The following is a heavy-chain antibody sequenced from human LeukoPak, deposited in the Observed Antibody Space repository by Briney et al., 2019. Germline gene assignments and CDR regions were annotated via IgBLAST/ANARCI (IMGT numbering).Heavy chain of an antibody. Sequence: SETLSLTCTVSGGSISSYYWSWIRQPPGKGLEWIGYSYYSGSANYNPSLKSRITISVHTSKNQFSLKLSSVTAADTAVYYCARALGYCSGGSCYWPYYYYGMDVWGQGTTVTVSS. D-gene: IGHD2-15*01. CDR2: SYYSGSA. V-gene: IGHV4-59*01. J-gene: IGHJ6*02. CDR3: ARALGYCSGGSCYWPYYYYGMDV. CDR1: GGSISSYY.